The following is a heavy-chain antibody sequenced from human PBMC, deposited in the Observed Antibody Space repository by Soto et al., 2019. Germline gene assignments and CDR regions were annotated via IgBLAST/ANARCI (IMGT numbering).Heavy chain of an antibody. CDR3: ASAVSSGLSIEFDP. CDR1: GFTFTSYC. D-gene: IGHD3-22*01. J-gene: IGHJ5*02. CDR2: TTSDGSST. Sequence: SLCLTCVASGFTFTSYCMHWVRQSPGQGLVWVSRTTSDGSSTCNADSEKRRSIISSDNAKNTLYLQMNCLTPEDTAVYYCASAVSSGLSIEFDPWGQGTLVTVSS. V-gene: IGHV3-74*01.